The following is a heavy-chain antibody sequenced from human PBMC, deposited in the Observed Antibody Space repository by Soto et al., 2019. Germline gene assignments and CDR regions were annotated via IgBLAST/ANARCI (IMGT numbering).Heavy chain of an antibody. CDR2: VYYTGST. V-gene: IGHV4-30-4*01. CDR3: VKAAREGGDAPHGFER. J-gene: IGHJ5*02. CDR1: GASIMSTHFY. Sequence: SETLSLTCTISGASIMSTHFYWIWIRQAPGKGPEWIGYVYYTGSTYYKPSLMSRLSIAVGTTKGRFSLKLTSVIAAETAVYYRVKAAREGGDAPHGFERWGQGTQVTVSS. D-gene: IGHD2-15*01.